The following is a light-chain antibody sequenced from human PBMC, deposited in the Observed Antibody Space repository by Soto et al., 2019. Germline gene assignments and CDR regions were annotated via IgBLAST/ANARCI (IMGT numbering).Light chain of an antibody. V-gene: IGLV2-8*01. CDR3: SSYAGSIAIYV. J-gene: IGLJ1*01. Sequence: QSALTQPPSASGSPGQSVTISCTGTSSDVGAYNFVSWYQQLPGKAPKLIIYHVTKRPSGVPVRFSGSKSGNTASLTVSGLQAEDEADYYCSSYAGSIAIYVFGTGTKVTVL. CDR1: SSDVGAYNF. CDR2: HVT.